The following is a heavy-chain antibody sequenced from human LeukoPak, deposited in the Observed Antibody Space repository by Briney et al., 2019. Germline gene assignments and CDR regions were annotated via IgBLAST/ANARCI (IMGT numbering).Heavy chain of an antibody. V-gene: IGHV1-18*01. CDR2: VRGYNGDT. J-gene: IGHJ4*02. CDR1: GYTFTSYS. Sequence: WASVKVSCKASGYTFTSYSISWVRQAPGQGLEWLGWVRGYNGDTNYAQKIQGRVSMTTDTSTTTAYMELRSLTSDDTAVYYCARDGSRKDSTLFDYWGQGTLVIVPS. CDR3: ARDGSRKDSTLFDY. D-gene: IGHD6-13*01.